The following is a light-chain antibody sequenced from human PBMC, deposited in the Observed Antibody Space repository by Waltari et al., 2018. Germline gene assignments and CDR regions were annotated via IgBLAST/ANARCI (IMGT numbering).Light chain of an antibody. V-gene: IGLV8-61*01. CDR1: SGPLSTPSY. CDR2: KAN. J-gene: IGLJ3*02. CDR3: ALYMGSGIWV. Sequence: QTVVTQEPSLSVSPGGTVTPTFALSSGPLSTPSYAPWYQQTPGQAPRTLVYKANARSSGVPDRFSGSILGNTAALTITGAQADDESDYYCALYMGSGIWVFGGGTRLTVL.